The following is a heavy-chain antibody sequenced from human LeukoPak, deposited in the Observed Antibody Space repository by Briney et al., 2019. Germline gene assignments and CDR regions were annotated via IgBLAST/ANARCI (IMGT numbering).Heavy chain of an antibody. Sequence: GGSLRLSCAASGFTFRSYGMHWVRQAPGKGLEWVAVISYDGSNKYYADSVKGRFTISRDNSKNTLYLQMNSLRAEDTAVYYCARVPEYCSGGSCLFDYWGQGTLVTVSS. V-gene: IGHV3-30*19. D-gene: IGHD2-15*01. CDR1: GFTFRSYG. CDR3: ARVPEYCSGGSCLFDY. J-gene: IGHJ4*02. CDR2: ISYDGSNK.